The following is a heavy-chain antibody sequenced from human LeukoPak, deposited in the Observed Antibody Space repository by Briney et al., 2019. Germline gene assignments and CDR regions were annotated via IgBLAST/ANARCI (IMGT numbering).Heavy chain of an antibody. CDR3: HPLAFVTN. J-gene: IGHJ4*02. Sequence: PGGSLRLSCAVSGFTFGGRLMHWVRQAPGKGLVWVALIKDDGSTTNYADSVKGRFTASRDDAKNTMYLQMSSLRAEDTAVYYCHPLAFVTNWGQGTLVTVSS. D-gene: IGHD2-8*01. CDR1: GFTFGGRL. V-gene: IGHV3-74*01. CDR2: IKDDGSTT.